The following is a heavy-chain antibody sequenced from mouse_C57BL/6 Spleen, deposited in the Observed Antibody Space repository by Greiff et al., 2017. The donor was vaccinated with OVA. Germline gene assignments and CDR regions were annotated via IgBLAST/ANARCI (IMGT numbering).Heavy chain of an antibody. CDR3: AREGATTVVARYFDV. D-gene: IGHD1-1*01. Sequence: VQLQQPGAELVMPGASVKLSCKASGYTFTSYWMHWVKQRPGQGLEWIGEIDPSDSYTNYNQKFKGKSTLTVDKSSSTAYMQLSSLTSEDSAVYYCAREGATTVVARYFDVWGTGTTVTVSS. V-gene: IGHV1-69*01. CDR1: GYTFTSYW. CDR2: IDPSDSYT. J-gene: IGHJ1*03.